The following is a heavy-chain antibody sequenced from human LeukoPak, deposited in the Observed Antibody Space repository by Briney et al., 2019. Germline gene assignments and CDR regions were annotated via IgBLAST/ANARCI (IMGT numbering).Heavy chain of an antibody. J-gene: IGHJ3*01. V-gene: IGHV4-34*01. CDR2: INHSGST. CDR3: ARRGYYYDSSGYYLG. D-gene: IGHD3-22*01. CDR1: GGSFSGYY. Sequence: SETLSLTCAVYGGSFSGYYWSWTRQPPGKGLEWIGEINHSGSTNYNPSLKSRVTISVDTSKNQFSLKLSSVTAADTAVYYCARRGYYYDSSGYYLGWGQGTMVTVSS.